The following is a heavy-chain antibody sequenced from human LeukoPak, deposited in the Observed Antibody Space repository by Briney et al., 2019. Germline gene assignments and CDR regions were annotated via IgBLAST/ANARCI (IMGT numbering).Heavy chain of an antibody. CDR2: VHYSGST. D-gene: IGHD2-21*01. V-gene: IGHV4-59*01. J-gene: IGHJ4*02. CDR1: GGSISTYY. CDR3: AREGYSSFD. Sequence: SETLSLTCSVSGGSISTYYWSWIRQPPGKGLEWIGYVHYSGSTNYNPSLQSRDTISVDTSKNQFSLKLTSVTAADTAVYYCAREGYSSFDWGQGTLVTVSS.